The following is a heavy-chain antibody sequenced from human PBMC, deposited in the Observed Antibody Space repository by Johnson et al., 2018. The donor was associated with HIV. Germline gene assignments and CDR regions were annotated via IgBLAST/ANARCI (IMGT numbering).Heavy chain of an antibody. CDR1: GFSFSNYA. J-gene: IGHJ3*02. D-gene: IGHD3-10*01. CDR2: ISYDGSNK. CDR3: AKPKTGIDAFDI. V-gene: IGHV3-30-3*02. Sequence: QVQLVESGGDVVQPGGSLRLSCAASGFSFSNYAMHWVRQAPGKGLEWVAVISYDGSNKYYADSVKGRFTISRDNSKNTLYLQMNSLRVEDTAVYYCAKPKTGIDAFDIWGQGTMVTVSS.